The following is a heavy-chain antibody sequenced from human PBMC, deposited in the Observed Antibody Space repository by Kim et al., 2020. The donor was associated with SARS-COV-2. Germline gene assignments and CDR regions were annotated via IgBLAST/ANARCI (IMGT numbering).Heavy chain of an antibody. V-gene: IGHV1-18*01. Sequence: ASVKVSCKASGYTFTSYGISWVRQAPGQGLEWMGWISAYNDNTNYAQKLQGRVTMTTDTSTSTAYMELRSLRSDDTAVYYCARDFRFLEWLFDLNYGMDVWGQGTTVTVSS. CDR3: ARDFRFLEWLFDLNYGMDV. CDR2: ISAYNDNT. J-gene: IGHJ6*02. CDR1: GYTFTSYG. D-gene: IGHD3-3*01.